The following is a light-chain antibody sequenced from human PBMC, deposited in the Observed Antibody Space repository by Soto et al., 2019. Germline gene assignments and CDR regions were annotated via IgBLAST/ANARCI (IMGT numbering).Light chain of an antibody. CDR1: QAISHH. V-gene: IGKV1-33*01. Sequence: DIHMTQSPSSLSAYVGDTVTITCQASQAISHHLNWYQHKPGKAPTLLIYDAYNLETRVPSRFSGRVSGTDFTFTISSLQPDDIATYFCQQYHDLPPTFGPGTKVD. J-gene: IGKJ3*01. CDR2: DAY. CDR3: QQYHDLPPT.